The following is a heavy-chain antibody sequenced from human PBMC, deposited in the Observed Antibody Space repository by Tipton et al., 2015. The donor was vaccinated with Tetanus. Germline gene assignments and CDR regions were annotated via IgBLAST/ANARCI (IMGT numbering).Heavy chain of an antibody. CDR1: NGSISSGGYY. V-gene: IGHV4-31*03. J-gene: IGHJ2*01. CDR3: ARGGSYSYGPRGFDL. D-gene: IGHD5-18*01. CDR2: LYHTGVT. Sequence: TLSLTCSVSNGSISSGGYYWSWIRQYPGKGLEWIGLLYHTGVTYCNPSLQSRVAISVDTSKNQFSLGVASVTVSDTAVYYCARGGSYSYGPRGFDLWGRGTLVTVSS.